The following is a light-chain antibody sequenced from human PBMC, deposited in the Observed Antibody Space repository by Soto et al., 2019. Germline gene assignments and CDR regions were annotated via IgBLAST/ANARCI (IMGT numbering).Light chain of an antibody. CDR2: HDS. Sequence: SYELTQPPSVSVAPGKTARITCGGNNIGSNSVHWYQQKPGQAPVVVISHDSDRPSGIPERFSGSNSGNTATLTISRVEAGDEADYYCQVWDSSSDHPVFGGGTKLTVL. V-gene: IGLV3-21*04. J-gene: IGLJ2*01. CDR3: QVWDSSSDHPV. CDR1: NIGSNS.